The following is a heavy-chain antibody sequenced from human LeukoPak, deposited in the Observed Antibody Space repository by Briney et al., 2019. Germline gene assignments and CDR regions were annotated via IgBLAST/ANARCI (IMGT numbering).Heavy chain of an antibody. J-gene: IGHJ5*02. D-gene: IGHD1-26*01. CDR1: GGSISSSSYY. CDR2: IYYSGST. Sequence: SETLSLTCTVSGGSISSSSYYWGWIRQPPGKGLEWIGSIYYSGSTYYNPSLKSRVTISVDTSKNQFSLKLSSVTAADTAVYYCARDGYSGSYRLSLRWFDPWGQGTLVTVSS. V-gene: IGHV4-39*07. CDR3: ARDGYSGSYRLSLRWFDP.